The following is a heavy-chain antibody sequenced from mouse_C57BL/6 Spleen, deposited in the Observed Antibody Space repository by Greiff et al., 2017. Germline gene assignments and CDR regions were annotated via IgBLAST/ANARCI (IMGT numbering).Heavy chain of an antibody. J-gene: IGHJ1*03. CDR2: ISYSGST. V-gene: IGHV3-8*01. CDR1: GYSITSDY. Sequence: EVQGVESGPGLAKPSQTLSLTCSVTGYSITSDYWNWIRKFPGNKLEYMVYISYSGSTYYNPSLKSRISITRDTSKNQYYLQLNSVTTEDTATYYCARAITTVVARYVDVWGTGTTVTVSS. D-gene: IGHD1-1*01. CDR3: ARAITTVVARYVDV.